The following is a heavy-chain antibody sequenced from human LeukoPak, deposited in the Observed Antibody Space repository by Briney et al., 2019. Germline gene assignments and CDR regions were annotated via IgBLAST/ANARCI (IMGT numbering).Heavy chain of an antibody. CDR1: GFTFSGSA. CDR2: IRSKANSYAT. V-gene: IGHV3-73*01. J-gene: IGHJ4*02. D-gene: IGHD3-22*01. Sequence: GGSLRLSCATSGFTFSGSAIHWVRQASGKGLEWVGRIRSKANSYATTDAASVKGRFTISRDDSKNTAYLQMNSLKAEDTAVYYCTRPSYDSSVSGVVYWGQGTLVTVSS. CDR3: TRPSYDSSVSGVVY.